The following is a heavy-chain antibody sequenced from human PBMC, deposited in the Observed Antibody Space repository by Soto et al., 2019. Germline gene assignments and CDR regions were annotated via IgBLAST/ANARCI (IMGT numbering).Heavy chain of an antibody. Sequence: PSETPSLPCRVSGGSIRGFSWGWIRQPPGRGLEWIGYIYNSGSTNYNPSLKSRATISVDTSKNQFSLTLTSVTAADTAVYYCARFHKYSEANWFDPWGQGTLVTVSS. CDR1: GGSIRGFS. D-gene: IGHD2-15*01. CDR2: IYNSGST. J-gene: IGHJ5*02. CDR3: ARFHKYSEANWFDP. V-gene: IGHV4-4*09.